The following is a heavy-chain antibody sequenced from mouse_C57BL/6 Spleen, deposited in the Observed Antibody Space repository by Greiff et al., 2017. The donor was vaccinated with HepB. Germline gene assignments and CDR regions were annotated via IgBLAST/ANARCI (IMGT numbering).Heavy chain of an antibody. V-gene: IGHV1-63*01. CDR2: IYPGGGYT. J-gene: IGHJ1*03. CDR3: ARWRCSSYWYFDV. D-gene: IGHD1-1*01. Sequence: VQLQQSGAELVRPGTSVKMSCKASGYTFTNYWIGWAKQRPGHGLEWIGDIYPGGGYTKYNEKFKGKATLTADKSSSTAYMQFSSLTSEDSAIYYCARWRCSSYWYFDVWGTGTTVTVSS. CDR1: GYTFTNYW.